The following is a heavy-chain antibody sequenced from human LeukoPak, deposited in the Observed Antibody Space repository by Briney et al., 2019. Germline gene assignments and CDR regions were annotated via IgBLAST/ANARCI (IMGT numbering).Heavy chain of an antibody. CDR2: IRLDGTNK. Sequence: GGSLRLSCAASGFTFSSYGMHWVRQAPGKGLEWVAFIRLDGTNKYSADSVKGRFTISRDNSKDTLYLQMNSLRAEDTAVYYCAKGTTRAGRWIEGFDYWGQGTLVTVSS. D-gene: IGHD6-13*01. CDR1: GFTFSSYG. J-gene: IGHJ4*02. V-gene: IGHV3-30*02. CDR3: AKGTTRAGRWIEGFDY.